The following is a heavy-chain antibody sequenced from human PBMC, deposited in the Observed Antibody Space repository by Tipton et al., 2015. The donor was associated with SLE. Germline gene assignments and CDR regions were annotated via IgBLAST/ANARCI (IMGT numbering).Heavy chain of an antibody. Sequence: QLVQSGAEVKKPGASVKVSCKASGYTFSSYGISWVRQAAGQGLEWMGWISGYNGKTNYAQKMQGRVTMTTDPSTSTAYMELRSLRSDDTAVDFRARVEYYYGSGSYPALFDYWGQGSLVTVSS. J-gene: IGHJ4*02. CDR3: ARVEYYYGSGSYPALFDY. D-gene: IGHD3-10*01. CDR1: GYTFSSYG. CDR2: ISGYNGKT. V-gene: IGHV1-18*01.